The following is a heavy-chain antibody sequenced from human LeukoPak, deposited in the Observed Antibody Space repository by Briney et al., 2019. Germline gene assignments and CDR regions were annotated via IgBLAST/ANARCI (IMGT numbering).Heavy chain of an antibody. D-gene: IGHD4-23*01. CDR2: IYYSGST. J-gene: IGHJ4*02. CDR1: GVSISSYF. CDR3: ARHSYSGGNKNFDY. V-gene: IGHV4-59*08. Sequence: PSETLSLTCTVSGVSISSYFWSWIRQPPGKGLEWIGYIYYSGSTNYNPSLKSRVTISVDTSKNQFSLKLSSVTAADTAVYYCARHSYSGGNKNFDYWGQGTLVAVSS.